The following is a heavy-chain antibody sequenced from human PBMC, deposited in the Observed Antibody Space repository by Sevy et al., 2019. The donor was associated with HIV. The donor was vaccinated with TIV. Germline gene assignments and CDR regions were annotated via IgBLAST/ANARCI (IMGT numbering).Heavy chain of an antibody. CDR2: IWYDGSNK. CDR3: AKGGPRITIFGVVVGPEDYYYGMDV. Sequence: GGSLRLSCAASGFTFSSYGMHWVRQAPGKGLEWVAVIWYDGSNKYYADSVKGRFTISRDNSKNTLYLQMNSLRAEDTAVYYCAKGGPRITIFGVVVGPEDYYYGMDVWGQGTTVTVSS. J-gene: IGHJ6*02. V-gene: IGHV3-33*06. D-gene: IGHD3-3*01. CDR1: GFTFSSYG.